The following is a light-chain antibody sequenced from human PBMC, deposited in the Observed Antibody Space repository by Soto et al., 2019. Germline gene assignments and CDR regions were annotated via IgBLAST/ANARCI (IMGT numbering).Light chain of an antibody. V-gene: IGLV4-69*01. J-gene: IGLJ3*02. CDR2: LNSDGSH. Sequence: QSVLTQSPSASASLGASVKLTCTLSSGHSSYAIAWHQQQPEKGPRYLMKLNSDGSHSKGDGLPDRFSGSSSGAERYLTISSLQSEDEADYYCQTWGTGTWVFGGGTKRTVL. CDR3: QTWGTGTWV. CDR1: SGHSSYA.